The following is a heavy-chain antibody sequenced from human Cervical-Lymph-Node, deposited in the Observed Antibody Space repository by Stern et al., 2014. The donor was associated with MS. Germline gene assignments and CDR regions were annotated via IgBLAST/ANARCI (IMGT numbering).Heavy chain of an antibody. CDR2: ITSRSTKK. Sequence: MQLVQSGGGLVRPGGSLRLTCEGSTFNLSNYSMNWVRQAPGKGLEWISYITSRSTKKYYADSVKGRFTISRDNAKNSLYLQMNSLRAEDTAVYYCARDSPVYSSSWYGYWGQGTLVTVSS. J-gene: IGHJ4*02. D-gene: IGHD6-13*01. CDR3: ARDSPVYSSSWYGY. V-gene: IGHV3-48*04. CDR1: TFNLSNYS.